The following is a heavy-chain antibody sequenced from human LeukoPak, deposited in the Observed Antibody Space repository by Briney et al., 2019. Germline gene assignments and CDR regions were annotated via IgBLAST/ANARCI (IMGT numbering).Heavy chain of an antibody. J-gene: IGHJ4*02. CDR3: ARDQHYYDSSGYYRLFDY. Sequence: ASVKVSCKASGYTFYSNGISWVRQAPGQGLEWMGWISTYNGNTNYAQKPQGRVSMTTDTSTSTAYMELRSLRSDDTAVYYCARDQHYYDSSGYYRLFDYWGQGTLVTVSS. CDR1: GYTFYSNG. D-gene: IGHD3-22*01. V-gene: IGHV1-18*01. CDR2: ISTYNGNT.